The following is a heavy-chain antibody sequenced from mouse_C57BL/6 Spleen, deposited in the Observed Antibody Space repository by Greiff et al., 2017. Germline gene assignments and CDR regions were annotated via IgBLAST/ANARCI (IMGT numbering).Heavy chain of an antibody. D-gene: IGHD2-3*01. J-gene: IGHJ2*01. V-gene: IGHV1-80*01. CDR3: ARSLDGYYPNFDY. CDR2: IYPGDGDT. Sequence: VQLQQSGAELVKPGAPVKISCKASGYAFSSYWMNWVKQRPGKGLEWIGQIYPGDGDTNYNGKFKGKATLTAGKSSSTAYMQLSSLTSEDSAVYCCARSLDGYYPNFDYWGQGTTLTVSS. CDR1: GYAFSSYW.